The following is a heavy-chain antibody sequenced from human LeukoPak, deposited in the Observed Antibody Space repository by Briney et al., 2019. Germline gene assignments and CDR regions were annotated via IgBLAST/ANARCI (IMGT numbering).Heavy chain of an antibody. V-gene: IGHV1-24*01. D-gene: IGHD2-21*02. CDR3: AREEPAYCGGDCYSYYYYGMDV. Sequence: ASVKVSCKVSGYTLTELSMHWVRQAPGKGLEWMGGFDPEDGETIYAQKFQGRVTMTEDTSTDTAYMELSSLRSEDTAVYYCAREEPAYCGGDCYSYYYYGMDVWGQGTTVTVSS. CDR1: GYTLTELS. CDR2: FDPEDGET. J-gene: IGHJ6*02.